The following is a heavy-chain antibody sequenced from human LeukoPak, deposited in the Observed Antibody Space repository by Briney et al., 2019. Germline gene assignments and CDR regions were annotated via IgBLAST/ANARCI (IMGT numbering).Heavy chain of an antibody. V-gene: IGHV1-46*01. Sequence: ASVKVSCKASGYTFTNYYIHWVRQAPGHGLEWMGISNPSGDSTNYAQKFQGRVTMTRDTSTSTVYMDLSSLRSEDTAVYYCARDFEQWLVPYGMDVWGQGTTVTVSS. J-gene: IGHJ6*02. D-gene: IGHD6-19*01. CDR3: ARDFEQWLVPYGMDV. CDR2: SNPSGDST. CDR1: GYTFTNYY.